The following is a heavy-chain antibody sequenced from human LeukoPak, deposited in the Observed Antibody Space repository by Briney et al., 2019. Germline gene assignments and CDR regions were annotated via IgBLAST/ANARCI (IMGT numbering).Heavy chain of an antibody. D-gene: IGHD2-2*01. Sequence: ASVKVSCKASGYTFTGYYMHWVRQAPGQGLEWMAWINPNSGGTYFAQNFHDRITMTRDTSISTAYMELSRLRSDDTAIYYCARANALYCSSTSCLFDYWGQGTLVTVSS. CDR1: GYTFTGYY. V-gene: IGHV1-2*02. CDR2: INPNSGGT. CDR3: ARANALYCSSTSCLFDY. J-gene: IGHJ4*02.